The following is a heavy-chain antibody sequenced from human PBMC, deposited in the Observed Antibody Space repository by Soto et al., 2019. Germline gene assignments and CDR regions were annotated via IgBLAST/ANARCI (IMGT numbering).Heavy chain of an antibody. D-gene: IGHD3-3*01. V-gene: IGHV3-48*02. CDR2: ISSSSSTI. CDR1: GFTFSSYS. Sequence: HPGGSLRLSCAASGFTFSSYSMNWVRQAPGKGLEWVSYISSSSSTIYYADSVKGRFTISRDNAKNSLYLQMNSLRDEDTAVYYCARRARITIFGVVTCFDYWGQGTLVTVSS. J-gene: IGHJ4*02. CDR3: ARRARITIFGVVTCFDY.